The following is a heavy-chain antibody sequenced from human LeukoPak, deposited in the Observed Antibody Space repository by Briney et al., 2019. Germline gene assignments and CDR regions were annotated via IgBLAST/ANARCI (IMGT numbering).Heavy chain of an antibody. CDR3: ARSFSYYGMDV. J-gene: IGHJ6*02. V-gene: IGHV1-46*01. Sequence: GASVNVSCKASGGTFSSYAISWVRQAPGQGLEWMGIINPSGGSTSYAQKFQGRVTMTRDTSTSTVYMELSSLRSEDTAVYYCARSFSYYGMDVWGQGTTVTVSS. CDR1: GGTFSSYA. CDR2: INPSGGST.